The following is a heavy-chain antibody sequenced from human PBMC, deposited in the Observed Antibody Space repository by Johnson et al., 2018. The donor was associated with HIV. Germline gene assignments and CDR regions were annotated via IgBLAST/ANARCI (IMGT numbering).Heavy chain of an antibody. Sequence: VQLVESGGGLVQPGGSLRLSCAASGFTFSSYWMSWVRQAPGKGLEWVANIKQDGSEKYYVDSVKGRLTISRDNAMNSLYLQMNSLRAEDTAVYFCAGKTGYDAFDMWGQGTMVTVSS. J-gene: IGHJ3*02. CDR2: IKQDGSEK. D-gene: IGHD3-9*01. CDR1: GFTFSSYW. V-gene: IGHV3-7*01. CDR3: AGKTGYDAFDM.